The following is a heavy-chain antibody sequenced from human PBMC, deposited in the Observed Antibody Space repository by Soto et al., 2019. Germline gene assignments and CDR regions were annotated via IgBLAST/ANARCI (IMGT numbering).Heavy chain of an antibody. CDR2: IYHSGST. Sequence: SETLSLTCAVSGCSISSGGYSWSWILQPPGKGLEWIGYIYHSGSTYYNPSLKSRVTISVDRSKNQFSLKLSSVTAADTAVYDCARRNWFDPRGKVTPVPVDS. CDR3: ARRNWFDP. V-gene: IGHV4-30-2*01. J-gene: IGHJ5*02. CDR1: GCSISSGGYS.